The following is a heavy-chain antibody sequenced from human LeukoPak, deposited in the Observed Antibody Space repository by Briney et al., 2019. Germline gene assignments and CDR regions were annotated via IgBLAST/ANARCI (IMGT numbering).Heavy chain of an antibody. D-gene: IGHD3-22*01. Sequence: GGSLRLSCTASGFTFSSYGMRWVRQAPGKGPEWVAVIWYDGSNKYYADSVKGRFTISRDNSKNTLYLQMNSLRAEDTAVYYCAKDGVPGDSSGYYPDYWGQGTLVTVSS. V-gene: IGHV3-33*06. J-gene: IGHJ4*02. CDR1: GFTFSSYG. CDR2: IWYDGSNK. CDR3: AKDGVPGDSSGYYPDY.